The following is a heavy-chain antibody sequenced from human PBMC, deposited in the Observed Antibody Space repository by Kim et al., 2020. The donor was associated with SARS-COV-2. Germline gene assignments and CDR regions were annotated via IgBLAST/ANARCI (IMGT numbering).Heavy chain of an antibody. D-gene: IGHD6-25*01. CDR3: AREAALIAAPQKNFDY. Sequence: ASVKVPCKASGFTFTNYFMHWVRQAPGQGLEWMGTINPSGAFTLFTQKYQGRVIITKDTSTSTVYMEVSSLRSEDTAVYFCAREAALIAAPQKNFDYWGQGTLVTVSS. CDR1: GFTFTNYF. V-gene: IGHV1-46*01. J-gene: IGHJ4*02. CDR2: INPSGAFT.